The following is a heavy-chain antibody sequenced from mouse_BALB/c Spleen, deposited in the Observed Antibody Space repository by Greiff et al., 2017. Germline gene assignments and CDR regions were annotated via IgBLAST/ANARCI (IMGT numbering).Heavy chain of an antibody. Sequence: EVKLVESGGGLVQPGGSLKLSCAASGFTFSSYTMSWVRQTPEKRLEWVAYISNGGGSTYYPDTVKGRFTISRDNAKNTLYLQMSSLKSEDTAMYYFARRSDWDWYFDVWGEGTTVTVSS. CDR3: ARRSDWDWYFDV. CDR2: ISNGGGST. CDR1: GFTFSSYT. J-gene: IGHJ1*01. D-gene: IGHD4-1*01. V-gene: IGHV5-12-2*01.